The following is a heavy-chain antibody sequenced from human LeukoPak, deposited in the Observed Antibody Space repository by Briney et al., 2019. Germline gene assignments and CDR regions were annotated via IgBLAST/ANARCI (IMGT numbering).Heavy chain of an antibody. CDR3: AITIFGVVIITIDAFDI. CDR2: IIPIFGTA. D-gene: IGHD3-3*01. CDR1: EGTFSSYA. Sequence: GASVKVSCKASEGTFSSYAISWVRQAPGQGLEWMGGIIPIFGTANYAQKFQGRVTITADESTSTAYMELSSLRSEDTAVYYCAITIFGVVIITIDAFDIWGQGTMVTVSS. J-gene: IGHJ3*02. V-gene: IGHV1-69*01.